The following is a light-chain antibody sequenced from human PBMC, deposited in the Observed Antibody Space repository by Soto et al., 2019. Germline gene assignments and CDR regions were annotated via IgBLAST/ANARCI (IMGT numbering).Light chain of an antibody. J-gene: IGKJ1*01. Sequence: QSPSSLSASVGDRVTITCRASQDIRNDLGWYQQKPGKAPKLLIYSATSLQSGVPSRFSGSGSGTDFTLTISSLQPEDFASYYCLQDYNYPLTFGQGTKVDIK. CDR1: QDIRND. V-gene: IGKV1-6*01. CDR2: SAT. CDR3: LQDYNYPLT.